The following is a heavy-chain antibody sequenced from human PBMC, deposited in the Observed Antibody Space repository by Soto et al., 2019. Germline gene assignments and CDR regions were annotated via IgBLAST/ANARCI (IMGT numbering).Heavy chain of an antibody. CDR3: AKDRGGYGLIGYFDYYNYGIDV. D-gene: IGHD3-9*01. V-gene: IGHV3-30*18. J-gene: IGHJ6*02. CDR2: ISYDGSNK. Sequence: QVQLVESGGGVVQPGRSRRLSCAASGFTFSSYGMHWVRQAPGKGLEWVAVISYDGSNKYYADSVKGRLTISRDNSKNTLYLQMNSLTAEDTAVYYCAKDRGGYGLIGYFDYYNYGIDVWGQGTTVTVSS. CDR1: GFTFSSYG.